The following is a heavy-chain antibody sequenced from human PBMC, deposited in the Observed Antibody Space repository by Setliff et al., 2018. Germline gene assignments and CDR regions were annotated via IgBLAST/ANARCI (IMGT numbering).Heavy chain of an antibody. J-gene: IGHJ4*02. V-gene: IGHV4-59*01. D-gene: IGHD3-10*01. CDR2: VHFGGDT. Sequence: PSETLSPTCTVSSGSINSYYWSWVRQSPGKGLEWIGFVHFGGDTNYNPSPKSRVTMSADTSNNQFSLNLRSVTAADTAVYFCARQPSSGAYYNPRPYYFDSWGQGTLVTVSS. CDR3: ARQPSSGAYYNPRPYYFDS. CDR1: SGSINSYY.